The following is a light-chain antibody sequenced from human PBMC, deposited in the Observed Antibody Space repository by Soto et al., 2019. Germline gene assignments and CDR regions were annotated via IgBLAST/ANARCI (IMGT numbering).Light chain of an antibody. V-gene: IGKV1-5*01. CDR3: QQYTNTNHPWM. J-gene: IGKJ1*01. CDR2: DAS. Sequence: DIQVTQSPPTLSASVGDRVTITCRASQTISTWMAWYQQKPGKAPKLLVYDASTLQSGVASRFSGSGSGTEFTLIISGLQPDDSATCYCQQYTNTNHPWMFGQGTKVEI. CDR1: QTISTW.